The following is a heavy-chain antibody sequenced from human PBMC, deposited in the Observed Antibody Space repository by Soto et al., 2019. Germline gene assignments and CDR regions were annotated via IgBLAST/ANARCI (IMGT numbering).Heavy chain of an antibody. CDR3: AREAIKLWKDY. CDR1: GYTFTSYY. D-gene: IGHD5-18*01. CDR2: INPSGGST. J-gene: IGHJ4*02. Sequence: ASVKVSCKASGYTFTSYYMHWVRQAPGQGLEWMGIINPSGGSTSYAQKFQGRVTATRDTSTSTVYMELSSLRSEDTAVYYCAREAIKLWKDYWGQGTLVTVSS. V-gene: IGHV1-46*01.